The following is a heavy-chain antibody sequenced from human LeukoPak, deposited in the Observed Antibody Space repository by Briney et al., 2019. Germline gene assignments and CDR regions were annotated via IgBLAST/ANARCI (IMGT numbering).Heavy chain of an antibody. CDR2: MNPNSGNT. CDR3: ARWSGSTVTTKQAFDI. V-gene: IGHV1-8*01. Sequence: ASVKVSCKASGYTFTSYDINWVRQATGQGLGWMGWMNPNSGNTGYAQKFQGRVTMTRNTSISTAYMELSSLRSEDTAVYYCARWSGSTVTTKQAFDIWGQGTMVTVSS. D-gene: IGHD4-17*01. J-gene: IGHJ3*02. CDR1: GYTFTSYD.